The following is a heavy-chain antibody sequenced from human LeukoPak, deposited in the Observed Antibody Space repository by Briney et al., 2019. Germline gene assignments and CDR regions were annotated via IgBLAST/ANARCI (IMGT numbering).Heavy chain of an antibody. CDR1: GYSISGAYY. V-gene: IGHV4-38-2*01. J-gene: IGHJ4*02. Sequence: PSETLSLTRAVSGYSISGAYYWGWIRQPPGKGLEWLGSIYHSGSTYYNPSLKSRVTISVDTSKNQFSLKLSSVTAADTAVYYCGRVFGGNRYFDYWGQGTLVTVSS. CDR3: GRVFGGNRYFDY. CDR2: IYHSGST. D-gene: IGHD4-23*01.